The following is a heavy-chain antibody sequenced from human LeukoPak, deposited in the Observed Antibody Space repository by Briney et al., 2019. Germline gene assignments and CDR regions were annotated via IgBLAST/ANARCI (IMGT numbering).Heavy chain of an antibody. CDR3: ARAEMDLRFLEWSYYYYGMDV. Sequence: SVTVSCTASGGTFSSYAISWVRQAPGQGLEWMGGIIPIFGTANYAQRFQGRVTITADESTSTAYMELSSLRSEDTAVYYCARAEMDLRFLEWSYYYYGMDVWGQGTTVTVSS. CDR2: IIPIFGTA. CDR1: GGTFSSYA. D-gene: IGHD3-3*01. J-gene: IGHJ6*02. V-gene: IGHV1-69*13.